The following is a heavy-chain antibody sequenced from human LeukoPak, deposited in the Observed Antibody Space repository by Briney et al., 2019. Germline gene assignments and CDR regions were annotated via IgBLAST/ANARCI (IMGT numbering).Heavy chain of an antibody. V-gene: IGHV4-59*01. CDR2: IYYSGST. CDR3: ARAETGNWFDP. D-gene: IGHD3-10*01. CDR1: GGSISSYY. J-gene: IGHJ5*02. Sequence: SETLSLTCTVSGGSISSYYWSWIRQPPGKGLEWIGYIYYSGSTNYNPSLKSRVTISVDTSKNQFSLKLSSVTAADTAVYYRARAETGNWFDPWGQGTLVTVSS.